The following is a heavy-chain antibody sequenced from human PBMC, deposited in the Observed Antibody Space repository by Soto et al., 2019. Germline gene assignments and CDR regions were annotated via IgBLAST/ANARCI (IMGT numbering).Heavy chain of an antibody. CDR2: IYPGDSDT. CDR1: GYSFTSYW. V-gene: IGHV5-51*01. CDR3: TRHLGVGTPRGVGCFDP. Sequence: PGESLKIPCKGSGYSFTSYWIGWVRQMPGKGLEWMGIIYPGDSDTRYSPSFQGQVTISADKSISTAYLQWNSLKAPDTARYYCTRHLGVGTPRGVGCFDPWGKGTLVTGSS. D-gene: IGHD2-21*02. J-gene: IGHJ5*02.